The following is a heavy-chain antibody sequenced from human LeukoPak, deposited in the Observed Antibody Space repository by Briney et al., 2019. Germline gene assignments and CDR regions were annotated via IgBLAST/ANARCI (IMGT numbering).Heavy chain of an antibody. J-gene: IGHJ4*02. V-gene: IGHV3-7*05. CDR1: GFTFSTYW. Sequence: GGSLRLSCAASGFTFSTYWMTWVRQAPGKGLEWVANINQDGSEKYYVDSVEGRFTISRDNAKNSLYLQMNSLRAEDTALYYCAKSGVAVAGTLFLDCWGQGTLVTVSS. D-gene: IGHD1/OR15-1a*01. CDR3: AKSGVAVAGTLFLDC. CDR2: INQDGSEK.